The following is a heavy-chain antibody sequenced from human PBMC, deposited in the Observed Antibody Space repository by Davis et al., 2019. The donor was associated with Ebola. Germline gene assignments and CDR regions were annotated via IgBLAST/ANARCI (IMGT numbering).Heavy chain of an antibody. CDR1: GFTFSSYE. D-gene: IGHD2-15*01. Sequence: LSLTCAASGFTFSSYEMNWVLQAPGKGLEWVSYISSSGSTIYYADSVKGRFTISRDNAKNSLYLQMNSLRAEDTAVYYCARFSVVAATLYYYYYGMDVWGQGTTVTVSS. CDR2: ISSSGSTI. CDR3: ARFSVVAATLYYYYYGMDV. J-gene: IGHJ6*02. V-gene: IGHV3-48*03.